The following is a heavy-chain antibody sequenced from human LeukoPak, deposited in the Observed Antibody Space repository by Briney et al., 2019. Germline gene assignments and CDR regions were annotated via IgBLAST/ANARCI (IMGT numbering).Heavy chain of an antibody. CDR1: GFTVSSNH. CDR3: ASILRSSSGYYFDY. J-gene: IGHJ4*02. Sequence: GGSLRLSCAASGFTVSSNHMSWVRQAPGQGLEWVSVIYIGGTIHYADSVKGRFTISRDNSQNTVYLEMNSLRAEDTVVYYCASILRSSSGYYFDYWGQGTLVTVSS. CDR2: IYIGGTI. D-gene: IGHD3-10*01. V-gene: IGHV3-66*01.